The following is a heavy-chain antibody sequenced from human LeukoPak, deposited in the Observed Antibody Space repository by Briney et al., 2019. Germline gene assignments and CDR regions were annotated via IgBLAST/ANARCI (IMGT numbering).Heavy chain of an antibody. V-gene: IGHV1-18*01. Sequence: ASVKVSCKASGYTFTSYGISWVRQAPGQGLEWMGWISAYNGNTNYAQKLQGRVTMTTDTSTSTAYMELRSLRSDDTAVYYCARQIHHLMNFWSGYYDYWGQGTLVTVSS. CDR3: ARQIHHLMNFWSGYYDY. CDR2: ISAYNGNT. D-gene: IGHD3-3*01. J-gene: IGHJ4*02. CDR1: GYTFTSYG.